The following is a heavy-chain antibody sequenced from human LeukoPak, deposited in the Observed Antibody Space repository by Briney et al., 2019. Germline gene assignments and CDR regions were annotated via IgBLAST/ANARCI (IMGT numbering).Heavy chain of an antibody. CDR1: GGTFSSYA. CDR3: AASRDYGDQYYFDY. CDR2: IIPIFGTA. J-gene: IGHJ4*02. Sequence: SVKVSCKASGGTFSSYAISWVRQAPGQGLEWMGGIIPIFGTANYAQKFQGRVTITVDKSTSTAYMELSSLRSEDTAVYYCAASRDYGDQYYFDYWGQGTLVTVSS. D-gene: IGHD4-17*01. V-gene: IGHV1-69*06.